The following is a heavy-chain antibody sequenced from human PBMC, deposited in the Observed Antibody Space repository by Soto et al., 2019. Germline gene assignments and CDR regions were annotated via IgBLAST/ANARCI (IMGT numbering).Heavy chain of an antibody. D-gene: IGHD3-22*01. J-gene: IGHJ5*02. CDR1: GDSISSGAYY. Sequence: SETLSHTCSLSGDSISSGAYYWTWIRQHPVKGLEWIGYIYYSRDTFYNPSLKGRLIMSVDTSMNQYSLDLYYMTAADTAVYYCARSNLLYDSSGYYPPWYNWFDPWGQGTLGTVS. V-gene: IGHV4-31*03. CDR3: ARSNLLYDSSGYYPPWYNWFDP. CDR2: IYYSRDT.